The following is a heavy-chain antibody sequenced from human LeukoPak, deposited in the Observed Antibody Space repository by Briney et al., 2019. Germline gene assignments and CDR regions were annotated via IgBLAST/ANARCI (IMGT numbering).Heavy chain of an antibody. CDR2: ISPTGSTT. CDR3: ARGPNXNWSGLDF. V-gene: IGHV3-74*01. Sequence: GGSLRLSCTASGFSFSGHWMHWARQLPGKGLVWVSRISPTGSTTSYADSVKGRFIVSRDNAKNTLYLQVNNLRAEDTAVYYCARGPNXNWSGLDFWGQGTLLTVSS. D-gene: IGHD1-1*01. CDR1: GFSFSGHW. J-gene: IGHJ4*02.